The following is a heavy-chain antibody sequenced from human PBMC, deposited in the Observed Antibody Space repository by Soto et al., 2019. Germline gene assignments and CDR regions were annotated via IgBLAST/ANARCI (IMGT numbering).Heavy chain of an antibody. Sequence: QVQLVQSGAEVKKPGASVKVSCKASGYTFTSYAMHWVRQAPGQRLEWMGWINAGNGNTKYSQKFQGRVTITRDTSASTAYMELSSLRSEDTAVYYCARGYCSSNSCYSLDYWGQGTLVTVSS. V-gene: IGHV1-3*01. J-gene: IGHJ4*02. CDR3: ARGYCSSNSCYSLDY. D-gene: IGHD2-2*01. CDR2: INAGNGNT. CDR1: GYTFTSYA.